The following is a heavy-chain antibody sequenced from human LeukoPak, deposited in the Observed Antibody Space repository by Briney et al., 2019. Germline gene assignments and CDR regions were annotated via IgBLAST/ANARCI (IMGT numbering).Heavy chain of an antibody. CDR1: GFTFSNYN. CDR3: AGERIRFCSGGTCYSDSTFDY. D-gene: IGHD2-15*01. Sequence: PGGSLRLSCAASGFTFSNYNMNWVRQAPGKGLEWVSYISSSGSSIYYADSVKGRFTISRDNAKNSLYLQMSSLRAEDTAIYYCAGERIRFCSGGTCYSDSTFDYWGQGTLVTVSS. V-gene: IGHV3-48*01. CDR2: ISSSGSSI. J-gene: IGHJ4*02.